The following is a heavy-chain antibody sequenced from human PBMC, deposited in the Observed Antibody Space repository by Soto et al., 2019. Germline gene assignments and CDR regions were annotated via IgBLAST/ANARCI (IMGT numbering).Heavy chain of an antibody. CDR1: GFTFSSYA. J-gene: IGHJ4*02. CDR3: AKNRYQLPSHFDY. CDR2: ISGSGGST. D-gene: IGHD2-2*01. Sequence: HPGGSLRLSCAASGFTFSSYAMSWVRQAPGKGLEWVSAISGSGGSTYYADSVKGRFTISRDNSKNTLYLQMNSLRAEDTAVYYCAKNRYQLPSHFDYWGQGTLVTVSS. V-gene: IGHV3-23*01.